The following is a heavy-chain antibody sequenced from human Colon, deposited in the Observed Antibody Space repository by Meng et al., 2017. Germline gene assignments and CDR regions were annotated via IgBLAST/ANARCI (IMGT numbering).Heavy chain of an antibody. CDR2: VSHTGST. J-gene: IGHJ4*02. Sequence: QVQLPESVPGLVKPSQTLSLTCTFSGGSISNGFFFWSWIRQHPLKGLEWIGSVSHTGSTSYNPSIQSLVTISRDTPKNQFSLKLTSVTAADTAVYFCARGSGTLRHFDYWGQGTLVTVSS. D-gene: IGHD1-26*01. CDR3: ARGSGTLRHFDY. CDR1: GGSISNGFFF. V-gene: IGHV4-31*01.